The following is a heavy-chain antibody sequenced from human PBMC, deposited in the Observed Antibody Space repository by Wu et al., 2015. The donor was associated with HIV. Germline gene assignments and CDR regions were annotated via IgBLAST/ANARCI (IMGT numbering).Heavy chain of an antibody. V-gene: IGHV1-69*05. CDR2: IIPIFGTA. CDR1: GGTFSSYA. Sequence: QVQLVQSGAEVKKPGSSVKVSCKASGGTFSSYAISWVRQAPGQGLEWMGGIIPIFGTANYAQKFQGRVTITTDESTSTAYMELSSLRSEDTAVYYCARGPYEFGAGGVEAYYFDYWGQGTLVIVSS. J-gene: IGHJ4*02. D-gene: IGHD3-16*01. CDR3: ARGPYEFGAGGVEAYYFDY.